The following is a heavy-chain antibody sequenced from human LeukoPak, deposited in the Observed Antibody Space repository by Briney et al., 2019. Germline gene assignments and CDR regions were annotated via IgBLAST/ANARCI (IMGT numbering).Heavy chain of an antibody. CDR3: ARGYSSGWSGNIWIDP. J-gene: IGHJ5*02. CDR2: ISYSGST. Sequence: PSETLSLTCTVSGGSNSSYYWSWIRQPPGKGLEWIAYISYSGSTNYNPSLKSRVTISVDTSKNQFSLKLSSVTAADTAVYYCARGYSSGWSGNIWIDPWGQGTLVTVSS. V-gene: IGHV4-59*01. D-gene: IGHD6-19*01. CDR1: GGSNSSYY.